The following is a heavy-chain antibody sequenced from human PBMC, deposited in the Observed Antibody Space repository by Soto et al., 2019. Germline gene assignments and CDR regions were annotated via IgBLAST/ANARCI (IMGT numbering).Heavy chain of an antibody. CDR2: IYKSATT. V-gene: IGHV4-30-4*01. J-gene: IGHJ5*01. CDR3: ARGRYCLTGRCFPNWFDS. Sequence: PSETLSLTCVVSGDSISSVDYFWAWIRQPPGQALEYIGYIYKSATTYYNPSFESRVAISLDTSKSQFSLNVTSVTAADTAVYFCARGRYCLTGRCFPNWFDSWGQGTLVTVSS. D-gene: IGHD2-15*01. CDR1: GDSISSVDYF.